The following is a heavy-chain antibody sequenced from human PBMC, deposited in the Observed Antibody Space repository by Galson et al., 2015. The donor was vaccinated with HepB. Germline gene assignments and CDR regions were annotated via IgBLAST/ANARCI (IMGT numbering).Heavy chain of an antibody. V-gene: IGHV3-64D*06. CDR2: TSGNGGTT. D-gene: IGHD1-26*01. J-gene: IGHJ4*02. CDR3: VTFRSGTYIRSRSYFDY. Sequence: SLRLSCAASGFTFSLYAMHWVRQSPGKGLEYVSGTSGNGGTTYYADSVKGRFTISRDNSKNTLHLQMSSLRAEDTATYYCVTFRSGTYIRSRSYFDYWGQGTLVTVSS. CDR1: GFTFSLYA.